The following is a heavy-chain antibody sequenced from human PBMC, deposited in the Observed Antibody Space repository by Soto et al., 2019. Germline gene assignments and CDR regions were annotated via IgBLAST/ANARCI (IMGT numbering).Heavy chain of an antibody. D-gene: IGHD1-26*01. V-gene: IGHV4-31*02. CDR3: ALALGPTTGLDY. Sequence: LSLTCSVSGASTVSHYHWTWIRQPPGKGLEWMGYIFNSGTTFYNPSLTSRLSISMDTSGNHFSLELRSVTAADTAVYYCALALGPTTGLDYWGQGTLVTAPQ. CDR2: IFNSGTT. CDR1: GASTVSHYH. J-gene: IGHJ4*02.